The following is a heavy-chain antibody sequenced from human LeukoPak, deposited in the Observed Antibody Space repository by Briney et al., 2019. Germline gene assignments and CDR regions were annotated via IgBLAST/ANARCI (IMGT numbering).Heavy chain of an antibody. V-gene: IGHV6-1*01. J-gene: IGHJ4*02. CDR2: TYFRSKWYS. CDR1: GDSVSSNIAA. Sequence: SQTLSLTYAISGDSVSSNIAAWDWIRQSPSRGLEWLGRTYFRSKWYSDYAVSVKSRITINSDTSKNQFSLQLNSVTPEDTAVYYCGRGGWYVLAWGQGTLVTVSS. D-gene: IGHD6-19*01. CDR3: GRGGWYVLA.